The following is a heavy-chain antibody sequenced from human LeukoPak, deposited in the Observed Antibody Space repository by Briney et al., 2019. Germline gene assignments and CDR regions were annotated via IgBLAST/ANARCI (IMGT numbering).Heavy chain of an antibody. CDR3: AIPPGDYYYYGMDV. Sequence: ASVKVSCKASGYTFTGYYMHWLRQAPGQGLEWMGWINPNSGGTNYAQKFQGRVTMTGATSISTAYMELSRLRSDDTAVYYCAIPPGDYYYYGMDVWGQGTTATVSS. J-gene: IGHJ6*02. V-gene: IGHV1-2*02. CDR1: GYTFTGYY. CDR2: INPNSGGT.